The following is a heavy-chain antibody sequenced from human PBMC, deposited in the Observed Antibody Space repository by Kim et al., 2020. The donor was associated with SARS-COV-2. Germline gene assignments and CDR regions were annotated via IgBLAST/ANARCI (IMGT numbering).Heavy chain of an antibody. CDR1: GFTVSGNY. D-gene: IGHD6-13*01. CDR3: SRNDQLVRFDY. Sequence: GGSLRLSCAASGFTVSGNYMSWVRQAPGKGLEWVSVIYTDGSASYADSVKGRFIISRDNSNNTLYLRMNSLRADDTAVYYCSRNDQLVRFDYWGQGTSVT. V-gene: IGHV3-53*01. J-gene: IGHJ4*02. CDR2: IYTDGSA.